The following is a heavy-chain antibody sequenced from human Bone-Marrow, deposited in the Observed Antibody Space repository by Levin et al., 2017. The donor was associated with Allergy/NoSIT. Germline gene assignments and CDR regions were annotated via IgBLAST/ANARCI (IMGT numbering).Heavy chain of an antibody. Sequence: SETLSLTCTVSGGSISGSSYYWVWMRQSPGKGLEWIGSIFYSGTTYYNPSLRSRVSISVDTSKNQFSLKLTSVTAADTAVYYCARDGHGDYVGDDAFDIWGHGTMVTVSS. V-gene: IGHV4-39*07. CDR2: IFYSGTT. J-gene: IGHJ3*02. CDR3: ARDGHGDYVGDDAFDI. D-gene: IGHD4-17*01. CDR1: GGSISGSSYY.